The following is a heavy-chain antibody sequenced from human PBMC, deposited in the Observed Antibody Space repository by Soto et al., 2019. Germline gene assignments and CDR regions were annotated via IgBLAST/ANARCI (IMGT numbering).Heavy chain of an antibody. V-gene: IGHV1-2*04. Sequence: ASVKVSCKASGYTFTGYYMHWVRQAPGQGLEWMGWINPNSGGTNYAQKFQGWVTMTRDTSISTAYMELSRLRSDDTAVYYCARDVLAGTAYYGMDVWGQGTTVTVSS. CDR3: ARDVLAGTAYYGMDV. CDR2: INPNSGGT. J-gene: IGHJ6*02. CDR1: GYTFTGYY. D-gene: IGHD6-13*01.